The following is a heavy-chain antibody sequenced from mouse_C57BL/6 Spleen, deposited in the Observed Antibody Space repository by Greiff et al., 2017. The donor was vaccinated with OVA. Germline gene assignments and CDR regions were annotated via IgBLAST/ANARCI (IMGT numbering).Heavy chain of an antibody. CDR3: APITTVVAGDWYFDV. J-gene: IGHJ1*03. CDR2: IDPSDSYT. V-gene: IGHV1-69*01. D-gene: IGHD1-1*01. CDR1: GYTFTSYW. Sequence: VQLQQPGAELVMPGASVKLSCKASGYTFTSYWMHWVKQRPGQGLEWIGEIDPSDSYTNYNQKFKGKSTLTVDKSSSTAYMQLSSLTSEDSAVYYCAPITTVVAGDWYFDVWGTGTTVTVSS.